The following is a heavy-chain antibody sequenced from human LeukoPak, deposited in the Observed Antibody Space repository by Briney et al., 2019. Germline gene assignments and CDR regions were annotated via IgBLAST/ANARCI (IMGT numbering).Heavy chain of an antibody. J-gene: IGHJ4*02. CDR2: IYTSGST. D-gene: IGHD1-20*01. Sequence: SETLSLTWTVSGGSISSGSYYWSWIRQPAGKGLEWIGRIYTSGSTNYNPSLKSRVTISVDTSKNQFSLKLSSVTAADTAVYYCARADRITGTDFDYWGQGTLVTVSS. V-gene: IGHV4-61*02. CDR1: GGSISSGSYY. CDR3: ARADRITGTDFDY.